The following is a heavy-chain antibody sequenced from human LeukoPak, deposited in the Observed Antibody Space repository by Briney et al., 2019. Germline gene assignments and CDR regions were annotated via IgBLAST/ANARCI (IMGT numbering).Heavy chain of an antibody. CDR1: GGVFTTYA. V-gene: IGHV1-69*11. CDR2: IIPFLGTT. CDR3: SIIPNVILFTHYFEY. Sequence: ASVKVSCKASGGVFTTYAVSWVRQAPGQGLEWMGSIIPFLGTTNYAQKFQGRVTITADEPTRTAYMELTYVRSDDTAVYYCSIIPNVILFTHYFEYWGQGTLVTVSS. J-gene: IGHJ4*02. D-gene: IGHD2-21*01.